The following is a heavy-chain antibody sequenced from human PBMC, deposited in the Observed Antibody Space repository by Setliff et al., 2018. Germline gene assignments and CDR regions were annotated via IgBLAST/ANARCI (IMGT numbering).Heavy chain of an antibody. Sequence: SETLSLTCAVSGAAISTYYWSWTRQTPVKGLEWIGYVYYSGTTNYNPLFKSRVTISVDRPKNQFSLKLSSVTAADTGVYYCARDSALHSYHYDSSGYLDYWGQGALVTVS. CDR3: ARDSALHSYHYDSSGYLDY. V-gene: IGHV4-59*01. J-gene: IGHJ4*02. CDR1: GAAISTYY. D-gene: IGHD3-22*01. CDR2: VYYSGTT.